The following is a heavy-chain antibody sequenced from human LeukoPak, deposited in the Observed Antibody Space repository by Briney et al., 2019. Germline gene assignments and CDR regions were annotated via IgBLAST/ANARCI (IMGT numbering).Heavy chain of an antibody. Sequence: SETLSLTCTVSDGSISAYYWSWIRQTPGKGLEWIGYVYHSAGSTYTPAPRGRVTISMDTSENQFSLKMRSVSAADTAVYYCARVGSYDSSGYYFDYWGQGTQVTVSS. CDR3: ARVGSYDSSGYYFDY. CDR2: VYHSAGS. V-gene: IGHV4-59*01. CDR1: DGSISAYY. D-gene: IGHD3-22*01. J-gene: IGHJ4*02.